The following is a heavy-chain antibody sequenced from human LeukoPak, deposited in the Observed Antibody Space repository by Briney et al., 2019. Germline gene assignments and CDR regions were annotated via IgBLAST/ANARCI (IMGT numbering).Heavy chain of an antibody. V-gene: IGHV4-61*01. Sequence: SETLSLTCTVSGGSVSSGSYYWSWLRQPPGMGLEWIGYLYYSGSTNYNPSLKSRVTISVDTSKNQFSLKLSSVTAADTAVYYCARQYSYGYWFDYWGQGTLVTVSS. CDR2: LYYSGST. D-gene: IGHD5-18*01. CDR1: GGSVSSGSYY. J-gene: IGHJ4*02. CDR3: ARQYSYGYWFDY.